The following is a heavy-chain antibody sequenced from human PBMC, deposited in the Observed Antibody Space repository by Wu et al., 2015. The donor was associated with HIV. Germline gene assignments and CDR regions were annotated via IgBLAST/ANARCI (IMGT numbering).Heavy chain of an antibody. CDR3: ARGSLLTSNWNYVTGYFDL. D-gene: IGHD1-7*01. J-gene: IGHJ2*01. V-gene: IGHV1-2*02. Sequence: QVQLVQSGAEVKKPGASVKVSCKASGYTFTGYYMHWVRQAPGQGLEWMGWINPNSGGTNYAQKFQGRVTMTRDTSISTAYMELSRLRSDDTAVYYCARGSLLTSNWNYVTGYFDLWAVAPWSLSPQ. CDR2: INPNSGGT. CDR1: GYTFTGYY.